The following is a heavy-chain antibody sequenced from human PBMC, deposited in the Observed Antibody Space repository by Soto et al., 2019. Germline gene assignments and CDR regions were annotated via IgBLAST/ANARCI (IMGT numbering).Heavy chain of an antibody. CDR2: MYHSGST. D-gene: IGHD2-15*01. CDR1: GASVTSISYY. V-gene: IGHV4-39*01. J-gene: IGHJ6*02. Sequence: QLQLQESGPGLVKPSETLSLTCTVSGASVTSISYYWGWIRQPPGKGLEWIGNMYHSGSTYFNPSLKSRVTLSVDTSKNQFSLKLSSVTAADTAVYYCARVVVVAATGYDYYYGMDVWGQGTTVTVSS. CDR3: ARVVVVAATGYDYYYGMDV.